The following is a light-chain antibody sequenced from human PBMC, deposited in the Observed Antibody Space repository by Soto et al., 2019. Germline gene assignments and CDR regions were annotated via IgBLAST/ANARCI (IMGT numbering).Light chain of an antibody. CDR2: DVT. J-gene: IGLJ2*01. CDR3: SSHAGSSMV. CDR1: SSDVGGYNY. V-gene: IGLV2-8*01. Sequence: QSALTQPPSASGSPGQSVPISCTGTSSDVGGYNYVSWFQQHPGKAPTLIIYDVTKRPSGVPDRFSGSKSGNTASLTVSGLQAEDDADYYCSSHAGSSMVFGGGTKLTVL.